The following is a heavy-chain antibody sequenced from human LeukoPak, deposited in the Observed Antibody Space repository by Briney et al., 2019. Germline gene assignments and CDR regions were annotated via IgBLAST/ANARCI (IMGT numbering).Heavy chain of an antibody. Sequence: PSETLSLTCTVSGGSISSGGYYWSWIRQHPGKGLEWIGYIYYSGSTNYSPSLKSRVTISVDTSKNQFSLKLSSVTAADTAVYYCASLWVGSSGWFSEEGYYFDYWGQGTLVTVSS. CDR2: IYYSGST. J-gene: IGHJ4*02. D-gene: IGHD6-19*01. CDR3: ASLWVGSSGWFSEEGYYFDY. V-gene: IGHV4-61*08. CDR1: GGSISSGGYY.